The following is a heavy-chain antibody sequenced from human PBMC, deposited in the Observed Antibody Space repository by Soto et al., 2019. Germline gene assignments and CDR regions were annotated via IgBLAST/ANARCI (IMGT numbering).Heavy chain of an antibody. CDR2: IYYSGST. D-gene: IGHD2-21*02. Sequence: SETLSLTCTVSGGSISSGDYYWSWIRQPPGKGLEWIGYIYYSGSTYYNPSLKGRVTISVDTSKNQFSLKLSSVTAADTAVYYCAREVTVVTPTYYYYYGMDVWGQGTTVTVSS. CDR3: AREVTVVTPTYYYYYGMDV. V-gene: IGHV4-30-4*01. CDR1: GGSISSGDYY. J-gene: IGHJ6*02.